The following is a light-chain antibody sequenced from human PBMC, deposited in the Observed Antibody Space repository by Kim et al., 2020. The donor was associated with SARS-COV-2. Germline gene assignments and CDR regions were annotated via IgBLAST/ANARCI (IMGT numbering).Light chain of an antibody. CDR3: QQYNNWPIT. J-gene: IGKJ5*01. Sequence: EIVMTQSPATLYVSPGERATLSCRASQSVRSSLAWYQQKPGQAPRLLIYGTSTRATGIPARFSGSGSGTEFTLTISSLQSEDFAVYYCQQYNNWPITCGQGTRLEIK. CDR2: GTS. CDR1: QSVRSS. V-gene: IGKV3-15*01.